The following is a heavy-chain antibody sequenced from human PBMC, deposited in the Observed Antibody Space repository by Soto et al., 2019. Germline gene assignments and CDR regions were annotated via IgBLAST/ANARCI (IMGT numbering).Heavy chain of an antibody. V-gene: IGHV3-7*03. J-gene: IGHJ4*02. CDR1: GITFSSHW. Sequence: EVQLVESGGGLVQPGGSLRLSCAASGITFSSHWMNWVRQAPGKGLEWVANINKDGSEKLYVDSVKGRFTISRDNAKNAPYLQRNSLRVEDAAVYFCAGGSGWLIDYWGQGTLVSVSS. D-gene: IGHD6-19*01. CDR3: AGGSGWLIDY. CDR2: INKDGSEK.